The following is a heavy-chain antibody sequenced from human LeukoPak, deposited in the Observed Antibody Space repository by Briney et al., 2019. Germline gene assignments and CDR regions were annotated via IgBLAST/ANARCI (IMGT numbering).Heavy chain of an antibody. CDR1: GFTFSSYA. CDR3: ARGHRYSSSWYYFDY. J-gene: IGHJ4*02. V-gene: IGHV3-64*01. D-gene: IGHD6-13*01. CDR2: ISSNGGST. Sequence: PGGSLRLSCAASGFTFSSYAMHWVRQAPGKGLEYVSAISSNGGSTYYANSVKGRFTISRDNSKNTLYLQMNSLRAEDTAVYYCARGHRYSSSWYYFDYWGQGTLVTVSS.